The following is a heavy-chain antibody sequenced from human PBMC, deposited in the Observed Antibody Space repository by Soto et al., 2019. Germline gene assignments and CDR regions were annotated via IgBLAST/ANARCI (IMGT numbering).Heavy chain of an antibody. CDR2: IRGDGSST. Sequence: EVQLLESGGGLVQPGGSLRLSCAASGFKFNSYTMGWVRQAPGKGLVWVSAIRGDGSSTYYADFVKGRFTISRDNSKNTLYLQMNRLRAEDTAVYYCAKPVVVDTIYYYYMYVWGRGTTVTVSS. V-gene: IGHV3-23*01. CDR1: GFKFNSYT. J-gene: IGHJ6*03. CDR3: AKPVVVDTIYYYYMYV. D-gene: IGHD2-15*01.